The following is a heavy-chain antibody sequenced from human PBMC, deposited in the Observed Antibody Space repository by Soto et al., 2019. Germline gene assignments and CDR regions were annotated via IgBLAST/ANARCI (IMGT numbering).Heavy chain of an antibody. CDR3: GEGHYYDSSGYPR. Sequence: PSETLSLTCAVYGGSFSGYYWSWIRQPPGKGLEWIGEINHSGSTNYNPSLKSRVTISVDTSKNQFSLKLSSVTAADTAVYYCGEGHYYDSSGYPRWGQGTLVTV. CDR1: GGSFSGYY. D-gene: IGHD3-22*01. J-gene: IGHJ4*02. V-gene: IGHV4-34*01. CDR2: INHSGST.